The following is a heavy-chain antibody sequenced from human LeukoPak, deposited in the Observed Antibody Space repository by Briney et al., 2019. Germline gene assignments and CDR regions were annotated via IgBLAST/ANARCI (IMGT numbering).Heavy chain of an antibody. CDR3: ARQGTTAVTPFDY. CDR2: IYHSGST. V-gene: IGHV4-38-2*02. J-gene: IGHJ4*02. CDR1: GGSISTYY. D-gene: IGHD4-23*01. Sequence: SETLSLTCTVSGGSISTYYWGWIRQPPGKGLEWIGSIYHSGSTYYNPSLKSRVTISVDTSKNQFSLKLNSVTAADTAVYYCARQGTTAVTPFDYLGQGTLVTVSS.